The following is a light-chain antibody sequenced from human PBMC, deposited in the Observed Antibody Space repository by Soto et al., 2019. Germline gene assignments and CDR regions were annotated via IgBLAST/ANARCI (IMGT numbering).Light chain of an antibody. CDR3: SSYTSSSTYNYV. J-gene: IGLJ1*01. V-gene: IGLV2-14*01. CDR1: SSDVGGYNY. Sequence: QSVLTQPASVSGSPGQSITISCTGTSSDVGGYNYVSWYQQHPGKAPKLTIYDVSNRPSGVSNRFSGSKSGNTASLTISGLQAEDEADYYCSSYTSSSTYNYVFGTGTKLTVL. CDR2: DVS.